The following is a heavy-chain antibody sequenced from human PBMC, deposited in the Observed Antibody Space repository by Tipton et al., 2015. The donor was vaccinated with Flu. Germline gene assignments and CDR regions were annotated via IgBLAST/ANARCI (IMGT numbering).Heavy chain of an antibody. D-gene: IGHD4-17*01. CDR2: IHQTGTT. Sequence: TLSLTCSVSGDSIGSDYYWGWIRQPPGKGLEWIGNIHQTGTTYLNPSLTRRVTLSVDRSKNQFSLKLNSVTAADTAVYYCARGYGFSVWGQGTMVTVSP. CDR1: GDSIGSDYY. CDR3: ARGYGFSV. J-gene: IGHJ3*01. V-gene: IGHV4-38-2*02.